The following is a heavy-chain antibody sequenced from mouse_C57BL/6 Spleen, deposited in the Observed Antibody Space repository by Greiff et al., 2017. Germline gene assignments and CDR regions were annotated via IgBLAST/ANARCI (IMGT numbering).Heavy chain of an antibody. Sequence: VQLQQSGPGLVQPSQSLSITCTVSGFSLTSYGVHWVRQSPGKGLEWLGVIWSGGSTDYNAAFISRLSISKDNSKSQVFFKMNSLHADDTAIYYCARGVVAKGWFAYWGQGTLVTVSA. CDR2: IWSGGST. J-gene: IGHJ3*01. V-gene: IGHV2-2*01. D-gene: IGHD1-1*01. CDR3: ARGVVAKGWFAY. CDR1: GFSLTSYG.